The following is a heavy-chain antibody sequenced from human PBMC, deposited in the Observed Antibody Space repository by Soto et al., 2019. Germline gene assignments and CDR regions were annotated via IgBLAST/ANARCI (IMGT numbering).Heavy chain of an antibody. V-gene: IGHV4-39*01. Sequence: NPSETLSLTCTVSGGSISSSSYYWGWIRQPPGKGLEWIGSIYYSGSTYYNPSLKSRVTISVDTSKNQFSLKLSSVTAADTAVYYCARLTEGGGIRSNSYDILTGYYRYFDYWGQGTLVTVSS. J-gene: IGHJ4*02. CDR2: IYYSGST. CDR3: ARLTEGGGIRSNSYDILTGYYRYFDY. CDR1: GGSISSSSYY. D-gene: IGHD3-9*01.